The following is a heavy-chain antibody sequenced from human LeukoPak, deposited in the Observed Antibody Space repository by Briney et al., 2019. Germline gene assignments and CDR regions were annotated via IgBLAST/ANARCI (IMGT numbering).Heavy chain of an antibody. D-gene: IGHD6-13*01. Sequence: ASVKVSCKASSYTFTSYGISWVRQAPGQGLEWMGWISAYNGNTNYAQKLQGRVTMTTDTSTSTAYMELRSLRSDDTAVYYCARALAAAGRFDPWGQGTLVTVSS. V-gene: IGHV1-18*01. CDR2: ISAYNGNT. CDR1: SYTFTSYG. J-gene: IGHJ5*02. CDR3: ARALAAAGRFDP.